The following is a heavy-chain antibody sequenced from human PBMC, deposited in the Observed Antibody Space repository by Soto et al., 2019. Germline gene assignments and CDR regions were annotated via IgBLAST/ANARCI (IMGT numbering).Heavy chain of an antibody. J-gene: IGHJ4*02. CDR1: GGTFSSYA. CDR2: IIPIFGTA. D-gene: IGHD2-21*02. CDR3: ARGHDCRSAGPYCFDY. V-gene: IGHV1-69*06. Sequence: GASVKVSCKASGGTFSSYAISWVRQAPGQGLEWMGGIIPIFGTANYAQKFQGRVTITADKSTSTAYMELSSLRSEDTAVYYCARGHDCRSAGPYCFDYWGQGTLVTVSS.